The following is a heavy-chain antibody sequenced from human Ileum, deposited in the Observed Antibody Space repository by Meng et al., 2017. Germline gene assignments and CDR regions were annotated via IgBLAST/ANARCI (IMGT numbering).Heavy chain of an antibody. CDR2: IYYSGST. V-gene: IGHV4-30-4*01. D-gene: IGHD3-3*01. J-gene: IGHJ5*02. Sequence: QVQLQESGPGLVKPSQTLSLTCTFSGGSISSGDYYWSWIRQPPGKGLEWIGYIYYSGSTYYNPSLKSRVTISVDTSKNQFSLKLSSVTAADTAVYYCARENTIFGVVWGSWFDPRGQGTLVTVSS. CDR3: ARENTIFGVVWGSWFDP. CDR1: GGSISSGDYY.